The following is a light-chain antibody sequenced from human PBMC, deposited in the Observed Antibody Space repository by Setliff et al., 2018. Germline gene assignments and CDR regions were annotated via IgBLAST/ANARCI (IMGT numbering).Light chain of an antibody. Sequence: QSVLTQPPSASGTPGQRVTISCSGSSSNIGSNTVNWYQQLPGTAPKLLIYSNNQRPSGVPDRFSGSKSGTSASLTISGLQAEDEADYYCSSYTSSSTLPVFGGGTQLTVL. J-gene: IGLJ3*02. CDR3: SSYTSSSTLPV. V-gene: IGLV1-44*01. CDR2: SNN. CDR1: SSNIGSNT.